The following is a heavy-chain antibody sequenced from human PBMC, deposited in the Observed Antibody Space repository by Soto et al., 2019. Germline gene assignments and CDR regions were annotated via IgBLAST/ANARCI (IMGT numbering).Heavy chain of an antibody. D-gene: IGHD6-6*01. CDR3: ARDGGRIAAHPGWFDP. J-gene: IGHJ5*02. Sequence: QVQLVESGGGVVQPGRSLRLSCAASGFTFSSYAMHWVRQAPGKGLEWVAVISYDGSNKYYADSVKGRLTIAIDNSKNTVYLQMNSAGAEDTAVYYCARDGGRIAAHPGWFDPWGQGTLVTVSS. CDR1: GFTFSSYA. V-gene: IGHV3-30-3*01. CDR2: ISYDGSNK.